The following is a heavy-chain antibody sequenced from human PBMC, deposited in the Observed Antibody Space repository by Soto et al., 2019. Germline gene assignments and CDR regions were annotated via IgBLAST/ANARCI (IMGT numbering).Heavy chain of an antibody. CDR1: GDSISSDGYH. J-gene: IGHJ4*02. CDR3: ARAPVGMDSINFFDH. Sequence: SETLSLTCTVSGDSISSDGYHWSWIRQSPGKGLEWIGYIYNGGRTFYRPSLESRINMSLDATKNSYSLRLTSVTAADTAVYYCARAPVGMDSINFFDHWGQGILVTVSS. CDR2: IYNGGRT. D-gene: IGHD2-8*01. V-gene: IGHV4-30-4*01.